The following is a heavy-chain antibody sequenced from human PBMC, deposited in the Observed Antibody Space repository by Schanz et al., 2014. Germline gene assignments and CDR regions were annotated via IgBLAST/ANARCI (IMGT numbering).Heavy chain of an antibody. Sequence: VQLVESGGGLVQPGGSLRLSCAASGFPFSDYFMAWIRQPPGRGLEWVSVIGVDGTTTYYADSVKGRFTISRDNSKNSLFLQLNSLRADDTAVYYCARNRGSGGQNWYFDLWGRGTLVTVSS. CDR1: GFPFSDYF. V-gene: IGHV3-11*01. D-gene: IGHD1-26*01. CDR3: ARNRGSGGQNWYFDL. J-gene: IGHJ2*01. CDR2: IGVDGTTT.